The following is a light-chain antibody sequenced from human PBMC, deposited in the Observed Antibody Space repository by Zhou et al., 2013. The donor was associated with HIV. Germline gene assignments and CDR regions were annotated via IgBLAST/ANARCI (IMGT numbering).Light chain of an antibody. J-gene: IGKJ1*01. CDR3: HHYDSSWGT. V-gene: IGKV3-20*01. CDR1: QSIRSSS. CDR2: GAS. Sequence: EIVLTQSPGTLSLTPGERATLSCRVSQSIRSSSLAWFQHKAGQAPRLLIYGASSRATGIPDRFSGSGSGTDFTLTISRLEPGDFAVYYCHHYDSSWGTFGQGTKVEIK.